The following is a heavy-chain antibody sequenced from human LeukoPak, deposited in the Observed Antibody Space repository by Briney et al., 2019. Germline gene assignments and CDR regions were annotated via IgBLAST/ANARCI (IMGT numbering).Heavy chain of an antibody. Sequence: ASVKASCKVSGYTLTELSMHWVRQAPGKGLEWMGGFDPEDGETIYAQKFQGRVTMTEDTSTDTAYMELSSLRSEDTAVYYCATEFGYSSGWYYYMDVWGKGTTVTVSS. CDR1: GYTLTELS. V-gene: IGHV1-24*01. J-gene: IGHJ6*03. CDR3: ATEFGYSSGWYYYMDV. D-gene: IGHD6-19*01. CDR2: FDPEDGET.